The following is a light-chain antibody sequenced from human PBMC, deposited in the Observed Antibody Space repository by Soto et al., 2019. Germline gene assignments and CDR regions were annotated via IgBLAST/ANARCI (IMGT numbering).Light chain of an antibody. CDR1: SSDVGGYNY. CDR3: QSLPSSSTYA. Sequence: QSVLTQPASVSGSPGQSITISCTGTSSDVGGYNYVSWYQQHPGKVPKLMIYDVSYRPSGVSNRFSGSKSGNTASLTISGLQAWDEAYYYHQSLPSSSTYALGPGTKGSV. V-gene: IGLV2-14*01. J-gene: IGLJ1*01. CDR2: DVS.